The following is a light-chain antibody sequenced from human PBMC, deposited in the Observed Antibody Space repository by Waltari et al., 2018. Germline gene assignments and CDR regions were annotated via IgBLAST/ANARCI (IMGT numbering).Light chain of an antibody. Sequence: EIVLTQSPATLSLSPGETATLSCRTSQGVGTYLAWYQQKPGQAPRPLIYDASNRATGIPARFRGSGSGTDFTLTISSLEAEDFAIYYCQQRSNWTPHTFGQGARLEIK. CDR3: QQRSNWTPHT. CDR1: QGVGTY. CDR2: DAS. V-gene: IGKV3-11*01. J-gene: IGKJ2*01.